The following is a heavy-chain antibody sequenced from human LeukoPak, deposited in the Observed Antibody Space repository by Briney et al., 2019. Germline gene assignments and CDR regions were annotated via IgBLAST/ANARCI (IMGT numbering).Heavy chain of an antibody. Sequence: GGSLRLSCAASGFTFSNYAMSWVRQAPGKGLEWVSFIYSDNTHYSDSVKGRFTISRDNSKNTLYLQMNSLRAEDTAVYYCARRAGAYSHPYDYWGQGTLVTVSS. D-gene: IGHD4/OR15-4a*01. J-gene: IGHJ4*02. CDR3: ARRAGAYSHPYDY. V-gene: IGHV3-53*01. CDR2: IYSDNT. CDR1: GFTFSNYA.